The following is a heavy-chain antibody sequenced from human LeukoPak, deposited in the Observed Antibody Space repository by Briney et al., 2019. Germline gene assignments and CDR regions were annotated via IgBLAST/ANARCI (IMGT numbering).Heavy chain of an antibody. Sequence: SETLSLTCTVSGGSISSSSYYWGWIRQPPGKGLVWIGSIYYSGSTYYNPSLESRVTISVDTSKNQFSLKLSSVTAADTAVYYCASPLIAVAGSFDYWGQGTLVTVSS. D-gene: IGHD6-19*01. J-gene: IGHJ4*02. CDR3: ASPLIAVAGSFDY. V-gene: IGHV4-39*01. CDR1: GGSISSSSYY. CDR2: IYYSGST.